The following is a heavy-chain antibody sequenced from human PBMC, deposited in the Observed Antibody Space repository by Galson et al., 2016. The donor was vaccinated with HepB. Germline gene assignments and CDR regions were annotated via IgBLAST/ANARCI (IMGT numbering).Heavy chain of an antibody. D-gene: IGHD6-13*01. CDR1: RFTFGDYA. CDR3: AKGQQLAYCDY. Sequence: SLRLSCAASRFTFGDYAMSWVRQAPGEGLEWVSAISGSDGSTYYADSVKGRFTISRDNSKNTLYLQMNSLRAEDTAVYYCAKGQQLAYCDYWGQGTLVTVAS. J-gene: IGHJ4*02. CDR2: ISGSDGST. V-gene: IGHV3-23*01.